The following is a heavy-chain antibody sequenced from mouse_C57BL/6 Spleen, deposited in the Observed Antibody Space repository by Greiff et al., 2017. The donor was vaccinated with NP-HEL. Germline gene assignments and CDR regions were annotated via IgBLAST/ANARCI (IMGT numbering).Heavy chain of an antibody. D-gene: IGHD4-1*01. J-gene: IGHJ3*01. Sequence: QVHVKQPGAELVKPGASVKMSCKASGYTFTSYWITWVKQRPGQGLEWIGDIYPGSGSTNYNEKFKSKATLTVDTSSSTAYMQLSSLTSEDSAVYYCARTGTGGRPFAYWGQGTLVTVSA. V-gene: IGHV1-55*01. CDR3: ARTGTGGRPFAY. CDR1: GYTFTSYW. CDR2: IYPGSGST.